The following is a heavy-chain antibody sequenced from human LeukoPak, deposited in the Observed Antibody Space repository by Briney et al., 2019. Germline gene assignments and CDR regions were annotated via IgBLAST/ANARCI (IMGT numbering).Heavy chain of an antibody. D-gene: IGHD6-19*01. V-gene: IGHV3-7*01. Sequence: GGSLRLSYAASGFTFSSYWMTWVRRAPGKGLEWVANIEQDGGETYYVDSVKGRFTISRDNAKNSLSLQMNSLRAEDTAVYYCARRGIISGWYWAYYFDYWGQGTLVTVSS. J-gene: IGHJ4*02. CDR3: ARRGIISGWYWAYYFDY. CDR2: IEQDGGET. CDR1: GFTFSSYW.